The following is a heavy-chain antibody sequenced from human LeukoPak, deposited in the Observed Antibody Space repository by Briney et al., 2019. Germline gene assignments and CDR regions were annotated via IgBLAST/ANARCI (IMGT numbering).Heavy chain of an antibody. Sequence: GGSLRLSCAASGFTFSSYWMSWVRQAPGKGLEWVSYISSSGSTIYYADSVKGRFTISRDNAKNSLYLQMNSLRDEDTAVYYCARIPGGYYYAMDVWGQGTTVTVSS. J-gene: IGHJ6*02. CDR3: ARIPGGYYYAMDV. CDR2: ISSSGSTI. CDR1: GFTFSSYW. D-gene: IGHD3-16*01. V-gene: IGHV3-48*02.